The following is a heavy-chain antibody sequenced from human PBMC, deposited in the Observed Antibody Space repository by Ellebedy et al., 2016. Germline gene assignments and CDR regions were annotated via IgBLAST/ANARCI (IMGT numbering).Heavy chain of an antibody. CDR3: ARGLANSGWLVPDAFDI. V-gene: IGHV4-34*01. J-gene: IGHJ3*02. CDR2: INHRGST. D-gene: IGHD6-19*01. CDR1: GGSFSGYY. Sequence: SETLSLXXAVYGGSFSGYYWSWIRQPPGKGLEWIREINHRGSTNYNPSLKSRVTISVDTSKNQFSLKLSSVTAADTAVYYCARGLANSGWLVPDAFDIWGQGTMVTVSS.